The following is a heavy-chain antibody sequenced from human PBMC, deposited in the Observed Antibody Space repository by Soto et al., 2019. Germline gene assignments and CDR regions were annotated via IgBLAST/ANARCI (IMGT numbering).Heavy chain of an antibody. Sequence: PSETLSLTCAVYGGSFSGYYWTWIRQPPGTGLEWIGEINHSGSTNYNPSLKSRVTISVDTSKNQFSLKLSSVTAADTAVYYCARVPGRSAAGIYYYYGMDVWGQGTTVTGSS. D-gene: IGHD6-13*01. CDR3: ARVPGRSAAGIYYYYGMDV. V-gene: IGHV4-34*01. J-gene: IGHJ6*01. CDR1: GGSFSGYY. CDR2: INHSGST.